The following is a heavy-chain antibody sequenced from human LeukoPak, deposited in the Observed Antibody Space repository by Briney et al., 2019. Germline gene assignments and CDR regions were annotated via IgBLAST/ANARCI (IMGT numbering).Heavy chain of an antibody. D-gene: IGHD3-10*01. CDR3: AKGYYGSGSYGWFDY. CDR2: ISGSGDRT. J-gene: IGHJ4*02. Sequence: GGTLRLSCAASGFTFSSSAMNWVRQAPGKGLEWVSTISGSGDRTYYADSVKGRFTISRDNSKNTLFLQMNSLRAEDTAVYYCAKGYYGSGSYGWFDYWGQGTLVTVSS. V-gene: IGHV3-23*01. CDR1: GFTFSSSA.